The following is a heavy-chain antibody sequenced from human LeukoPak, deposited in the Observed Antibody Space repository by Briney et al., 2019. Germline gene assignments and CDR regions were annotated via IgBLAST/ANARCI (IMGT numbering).Heavy chain of an antibody. CDR3: ASSPVNIAAAGRY. V-gene: IGHV4-4*07. CDR1: GGSINNYY. Sequence: PSETLSLTCTVSGGSINNYYWSWVRQPAGKGLEWIGRIYTSGSTNYNPSLKSRVTISVDKSKNQFSLKLSSVTAADTAVYYCASSPVNIAAAGRYWGQGTLVTVSS. J-gene: IGHJ4*02. D-gene: IGHD6-13*01. CDR2: IYTSGST.